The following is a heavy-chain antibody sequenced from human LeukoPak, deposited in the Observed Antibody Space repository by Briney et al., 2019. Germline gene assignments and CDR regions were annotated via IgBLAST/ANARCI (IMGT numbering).Heavy chain of an antibody. CDR1: GGSISSYY. D-gene: IGHD3-16*02. V-gene: IGHV4-59*08. J-gene: IGHJ5*02. CDR3: ARVIRWFDP. CDR2: IYYSGST. Sequence: TSETLSLTCTVSGGSISSYYWIWIRQPPGKGLEWIGYIYYSGSTNYNPTLKSRVTMSVDTSKNQFSLKLSSVTAADTAVYYCARVIRWFDPWGQGTLVTVSS.